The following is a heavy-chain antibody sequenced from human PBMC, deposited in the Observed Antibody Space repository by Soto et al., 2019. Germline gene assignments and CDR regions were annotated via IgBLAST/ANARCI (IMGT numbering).Heavy chain of an antibody. J-gene: IGHJ6*02. D-gene: IGHD3-16*01. Sequence: GGSLRLSCAASGFTFSSYAMHWVRQAPGKGLEWVAVISYDGSNKYYADSVKGRFTISRDNSKNTLYLQMNSLRAEDTAVYYCAREKLGGGRGPSYYGRDVWGQGPRVAFPS. CDR2: ISYDGSNK. CDR3: AREKLGGGRGPSYYGRDV. CDR1: GFTFSSYA. V-gene: IGHV3-30-3*01.